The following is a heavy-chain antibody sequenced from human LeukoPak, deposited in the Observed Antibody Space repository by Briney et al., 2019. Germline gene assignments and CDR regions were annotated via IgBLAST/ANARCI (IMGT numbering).Heavy chain of an antibody. Sequence: ASVKVSCKASGYTFTSHGISWVRQAPGQGLEWMGWISAYNGNTNSAQKLQGRVTMTTDTSTSTAFMELRSLRSDDAAVYYCARSEYANFDYWGQGTLVTVSS. CDR2: ISAYNGNT. D-gene: IGHD2-2*01. V-gene: IGHV1-18*01. J-gene: IGHJ4*02. CDR3: ARSEYANFDY. CDR1: GYTFTSHG.